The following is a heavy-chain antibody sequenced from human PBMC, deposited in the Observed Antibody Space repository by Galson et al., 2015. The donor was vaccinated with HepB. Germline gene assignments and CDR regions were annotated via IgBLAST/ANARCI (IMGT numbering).Heavy chain of an antibody. Sequence: SLRLSCAASGFTFSSYGMHWVRQAPGKGLEWVAVISYDGSNKYYADSVKGRLTISRDNSKNTLYLQMNSLRAEDTAVYYCAKDRGRAGKYYYYGMDVWGQGTTVTASS. V-gene: IGHV3-30*18. CDR2: ISYDGSNK. D-gene: IGHD3-10*01. J-gene: IGHJ6*02. CDR1: GFTFSSYG. CDR3: AKDRGRAGKYYYYGMDV.